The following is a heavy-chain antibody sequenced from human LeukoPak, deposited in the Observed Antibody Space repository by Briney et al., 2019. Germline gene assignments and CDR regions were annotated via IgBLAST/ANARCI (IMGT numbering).Heavy chain of an antibody. CDR2: IHTGGNT. CDR3: AKSGF. Sequence: GGSLRLSCAASGFTVSSNYMSWVRQAPGKGLEWVSIIHTGGNTDYADSVRGRFTISRDNSKNTLYLQMNSLRGEDTAVYYCAKSGFWGKGTLVTVSS. CDR1: GFTVSSNY. J-gene: IGHJ4*02. V-gene: IGHV3-53*01.